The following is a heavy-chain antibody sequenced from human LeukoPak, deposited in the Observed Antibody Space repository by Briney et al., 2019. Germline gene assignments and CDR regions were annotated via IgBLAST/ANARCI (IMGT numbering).Heavy chain of an antibody. CDR2: IYYSGST. CDR3: ARDRSSGWYATSYFDY. V-gene: IGHV4-59*01. CDR1: GGSISSYY. J-gene: IGHJ4*02. D-gene: IGHD6-19*01. Sequence: SETLSLTCTVSGGSISSYYWSWIRQPPGKGLEWIGYIYYSGSTNYNPSLKSRVTISVDTSKNQFSLKLSSVTAADTAVYYCARDRSSGWYATSYFDYWGQGTLVTVSS.